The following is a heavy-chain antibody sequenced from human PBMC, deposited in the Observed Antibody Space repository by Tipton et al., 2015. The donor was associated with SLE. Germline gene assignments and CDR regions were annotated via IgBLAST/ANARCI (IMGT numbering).Heavy chain of an antibody. CDR1: GGSIIPFY. D-gene: IGHD6-13*01. CDR2: IFYTGST. Sequence: TLSLTCTVSGGSIIPFYWHWIRQSPRKGLGWIGYIFYTGSTNNNPSLTSRVTMLVDTSKNQVSLRLTYVTAADTATYYCARGASAAGTYFWGQGTLVTVSS. J-gene: IGHJ4*02. CDR3: ARGASAAGTYF. V-gene: IGHV4-59*01.